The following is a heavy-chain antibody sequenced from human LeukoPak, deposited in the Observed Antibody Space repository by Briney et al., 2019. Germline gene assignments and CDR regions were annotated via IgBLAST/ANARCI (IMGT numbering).Heavy chain of an antibody. Sequence: SGPALVKPTQTLTLTCTFSGCSLTTSKMCVNWIRQPPGKALEWLARIDWNDDKYYTTSLKTRLTTSKDTTKNHVVLTMTNMDPVDTATYYCARKNSGSYFDYWGQGTLVTVSS. D-gene: IGHD1-26*01. CDR3: ARKNSGSYFDY. J-gene: IGHJ4*02. V-gene: IGHV2-70*11. CDR1: GCSLTTSKMC. CDR2: IDWNDDK.